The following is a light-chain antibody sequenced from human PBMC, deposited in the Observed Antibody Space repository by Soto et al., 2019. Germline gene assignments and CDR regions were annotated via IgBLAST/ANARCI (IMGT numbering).Light chain of an antibody. V-gene: IGLV2-23*01. CDR1: SSDVGSYNL. CDR2: DAN. Sequence: TQPASMSGSPGQSITISCTGTSSDVGSYNLVSWYQHHPGEAPKLIIYDANKRPSGISNRFSGSKSGNTASLTISGLQAEDEADYYCCSYAGSTTFYVFGIGTKVTVL. J-gene: IGLJ1*01. CDR3: CSYAGSTTFYV.